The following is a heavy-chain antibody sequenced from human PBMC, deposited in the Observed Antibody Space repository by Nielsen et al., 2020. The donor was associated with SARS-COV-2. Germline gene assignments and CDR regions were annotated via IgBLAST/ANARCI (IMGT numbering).Heavy chain of an antibody. CDR1: GYTFSQYV. CDR3: ARGGIALVRGTPERFDP. Sequence: ASVKVSCKASGYTFSQYVINWVRQAPGQGLEWMGWMNTNTGDPRYAQDFTGRFVFSLDSSVSTAYLHISGLKPEDTAVYYCARGGIALVRGTPERFDPWGQGTLVTVSS. CDR2: MNTNTGDP. V-gene: IGHV7-4-1*02. D-gene: IGHD3-10*01. J-gene: IGHJ5*02.